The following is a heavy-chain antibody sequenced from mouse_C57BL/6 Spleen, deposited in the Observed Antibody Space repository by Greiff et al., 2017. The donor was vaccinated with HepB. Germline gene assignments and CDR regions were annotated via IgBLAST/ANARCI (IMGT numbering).Heavy chain of an antibody. CDR3: ARSWGTVVAHWYFDV. CDR2: IDPNSGGT. D-gene: IGHD1-1*01. CDR1: GYTFTSYW. J-gene: IGHJ1*03. V-gene: IGHV1-72*01. Sequence: VQLQQPGAELVKPGASVKLSCKASGYTFTSYWMHWVKQRPGRGLEWIGRIDPNSGGTKYNEKFKSKTTLTVDKPSSTAYMQLSSLTSEDSAVYYCARSWGTVVAHWYFDVWGTGTTVTVSS.